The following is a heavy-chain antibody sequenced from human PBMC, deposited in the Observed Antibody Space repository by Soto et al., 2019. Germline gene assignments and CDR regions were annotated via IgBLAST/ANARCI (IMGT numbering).Heavy chain of an antibody. V-gene: IGHV1-46*01. CDR1: GYTFTSYY. CDR3: ARSPTGFDY. Sequence: GSVKVCFKASGYTFTSYYMHWVRQAPGQGLEWMGIINPSGGSTSYAQKFQGRVTMTRDTSTSTVYMELSSLRSEDTAVYYCARSPTGFDYWGQGTLVTVSS. CDR2: INPSGGST. J-gene: IGHJ4*02.